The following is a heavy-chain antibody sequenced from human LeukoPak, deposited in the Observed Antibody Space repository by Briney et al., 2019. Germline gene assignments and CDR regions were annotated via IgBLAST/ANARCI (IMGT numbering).Heavy chain of an antibody. CDR1: GFTLSSYA. D-gene: IGHD3-10*01. CDR2: ISGSGGST. J-gene: IGHJ4*02. CDR3: AKNFILGFGY. Sequence: GGSLRLSYAASGFTLSSYAMSWVRQAPGKGLEWVSAISGSGGSTYYADCVKVRFTISRDNSKNTLYLQMNSLRDEATAVYYCAKNFILGFGYWGQGTLVTVSS. V-gene: IGHV3-23*01.